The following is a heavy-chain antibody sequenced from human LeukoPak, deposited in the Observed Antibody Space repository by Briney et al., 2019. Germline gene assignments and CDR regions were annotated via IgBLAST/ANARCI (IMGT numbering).Heavy chain of an antibody. CDR1: GFTFSNAW. J-gene: IGHJ4*02. V-gene: IGHV3-15*01. CDR3: TTGWELGGVDY. Sequence: GGSLRLSCAASGFTFSNAWMSWVRQAPGKGLEWVGRIKSKSDGGTTDYAAPVKGGFTISRDDSKNTLYLQMNSLKTEDTAVYYCTTGWELGGVDYWGQGTLVTVSS. CDR2: IKSKSDGGTT. D-gene: IGHD3-16*01.